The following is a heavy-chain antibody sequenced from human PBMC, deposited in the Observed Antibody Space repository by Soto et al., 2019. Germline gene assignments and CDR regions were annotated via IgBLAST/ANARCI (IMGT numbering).Heavy chain of an antibody. CDR3: ARAVYSNHVY. CDR2: ISNSGST. V-gene: IGHV4-31*03. Sequence: QVQLQESGPGLLKPSQTLSLTCTVSGASISSGSYYWSWIRQLPGKGLVWIGYISNSGSTYYNPSLKSRVTISVHTSKNHFSLRVSSVTTADTAVYYCARAVYSNHVYWGQGTLVTVSS. D-gene: IGHD4-4*01. CDR1: GASISSGSYY. J-gene: IGHJ4*02.